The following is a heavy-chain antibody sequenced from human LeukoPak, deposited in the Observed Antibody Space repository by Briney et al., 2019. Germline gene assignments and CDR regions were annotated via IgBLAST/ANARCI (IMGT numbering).Heavy chain of an antibody. Sequence: SETLSLTCTVSGGSISSGSYYWGWIRQPPGKGLEWIGEINHSGGTNYNPSLKSRVTISVDTSKNQFSLKLTSVTAADTAVYYCARRTVYCINGECYSVNFDFWGQGNLVTVSS. CDR3: ARRTVYCINGECYSVNFDF. D-gene: IGHD2-8*01. J-gene: IGHJ4*02. CDR2: INHSGGT. CDR1: GGSISSGSYY. V-gene: IGHV4-39*07.